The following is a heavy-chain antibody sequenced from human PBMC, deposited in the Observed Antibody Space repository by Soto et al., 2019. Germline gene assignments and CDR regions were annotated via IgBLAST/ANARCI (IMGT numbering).Heavy chain of an antibody. CDR1: GYTFTSYD. CDR3: ARGFRAAAEPYYYYGMDV. V-gene: IGHV1-8*01. J-gene: IGHJ6*02. Sequence: QVQLVQSGAEVKKPGASVKVSCKASGYTFTSYDINWVRQATGQGLEWMGWMNPNSGNTGYAQKFQGRVTMTRNTSISTAYMELSSLRSEDTAVYYCARGFRAAAEPYYYYGMDVWGQGTTVTVSS. CDR2: MNPNSGNT. D-gene: IGHD6-13*01.